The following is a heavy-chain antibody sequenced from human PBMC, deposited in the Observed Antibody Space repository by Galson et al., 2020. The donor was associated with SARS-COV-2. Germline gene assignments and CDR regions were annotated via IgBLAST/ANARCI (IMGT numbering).Heavy chain of an antibody. Sequence: WEGLSFSWTVSGGSISSGSYYWSWIRQPPGNGLEWIGYIYYSGSTNYNPSLKSRVTISVDTSKNQFSLRLSSVTAADTAGYYCARSFYTNYVWEWGQGTMVTVSS. CDR2: IYYSGST. D-gene: IGHD4-4*01. J-gene: IGHJ4*02. V-gene: IGHV4-61*01. CDR3: ARSFYTNYVWE. CDR1: GGSISSGSYY.